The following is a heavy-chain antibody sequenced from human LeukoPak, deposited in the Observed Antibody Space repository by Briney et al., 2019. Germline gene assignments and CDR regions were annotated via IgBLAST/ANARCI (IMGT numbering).Heavy chain of an antibody. Sequence: QAGGSLRLSCVGSDFTFRSYVMSWVRQAPRKGLEWLSAISGGSVSTYYADSVKGRFTISRDNVKNTLYLQMNNLRAEDTAIYYCAKDEDYSFSGKYYDALDVWGQGTMVTVSS. CDR1: DFTFRSYV. J-gene: IGHJ3*01. V-gene: IGHV3-23*01. CDR2: ISGGSVST. D-gene: IGHD3-10*01. CDR3: AKDEDYSFSGKYYDALDV.